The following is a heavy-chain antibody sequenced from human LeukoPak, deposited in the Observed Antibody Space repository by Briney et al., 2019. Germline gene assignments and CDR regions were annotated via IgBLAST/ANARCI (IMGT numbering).Heavy chain of an antibody. D-gene: IGHD3-22*01. CDR2: ISSSGSTI. CDR3: ARDAQPPYDSSGTRDYFDY. J-gene: IGHJ4*02. CDR1: GFTFSSYE. Sequence: GGSLRLSCAASGFTFSSYEMNWVRQAPGKGLEWVSYISSSGSTIYYADSVKGRFTISRDNAKNSLYLQMNSLRAEDTAVYYCARDAQPPYDSSGTRDYFDYWGQGTLVTVSS. V-gene: IGHV3-48*03.